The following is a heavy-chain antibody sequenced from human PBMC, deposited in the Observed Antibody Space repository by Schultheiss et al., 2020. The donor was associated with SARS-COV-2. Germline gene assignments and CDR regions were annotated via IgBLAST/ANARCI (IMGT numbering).Heavy chain of an antibody. CDR3: AREPIRTYSSSSKDY. D-gene: IGHD6-6*01. Sequence: SETLSLTCTVSGGSISSSSYYWSWIRQPPGKGLEWIGYIYYSGSTNYNPSLKSRVTISVDTSKNQFSLKLNSATAADTAVYYCAREPIRTYSSSSKDYWGQGTLVTVSS. CDR2: IYYSGST. J-gene: IGHJ4*02. V-gene: IGHV4-61*01. CDR1: GGSISSSSYY.